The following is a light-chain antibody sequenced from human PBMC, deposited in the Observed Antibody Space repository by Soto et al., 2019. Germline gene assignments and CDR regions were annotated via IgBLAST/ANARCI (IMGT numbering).Light chain of an antibody. CDR3: HQYNDGVS. V-gene: IGKV3-15*01. Sequence: ETMLTQYPGTLSVSPGESATLSCRASQSVRNFLASYQQKPDQAPRLLIWSTSTRAAGAPARFSGSGSVTDYSLTIDSLQSEDLAVYYCHQYNDGVSFGGATKVEIK. CDR1: QSVRNF. CDR2: STS. J-gene: IGKJ4*01.